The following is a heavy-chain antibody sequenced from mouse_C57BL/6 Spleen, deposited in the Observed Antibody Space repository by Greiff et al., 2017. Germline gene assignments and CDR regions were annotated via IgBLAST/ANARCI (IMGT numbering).Heavy chain of an antibody. J-gene: IGHJ2*01. CDR2: INPSSGYT. Sequence: VQRVESGAELARPGASVKMSCKASGYTFTSYTMHWVKQRPGQGLEWIGYINPSSGYTKYNQKFKDKATLTADKSSSTAYMQLSSLTSEDSAVYYCARSEGSDYWGQGTTLTVSS. CDR3: ARSEGSDY. V-gene: IGHV1-4*01. CDR1: GYTFTSYT.